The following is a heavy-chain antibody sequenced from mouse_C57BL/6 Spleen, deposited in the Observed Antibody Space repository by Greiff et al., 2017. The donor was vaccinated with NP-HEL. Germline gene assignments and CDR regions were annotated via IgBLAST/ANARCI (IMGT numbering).Heavy chain of an antibody. J-gene: IGHJ3*01. Sequence: QVQLQQPGAELVKPGASVKLSCKASGYTFTSYWMHWVKQRPGRGLKWIGRIDPNSGGTKYNEKFKSKATLTVDKPSSTAYMQLSSLTSEDSAVYYCARDTTTVVAPSGFAYWGQGTLVTVSA. V-gene: IGHV1-72*01. CDR2: IDPNSGGT. CDR3: ARDTTTVVAPSGFAY. D-gene: IGHD1-1*01. CDR1: GYTFTSYW.